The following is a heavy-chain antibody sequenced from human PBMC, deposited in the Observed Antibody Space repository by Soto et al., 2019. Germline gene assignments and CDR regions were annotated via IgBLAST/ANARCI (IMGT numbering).Heavy chain of an antibody. D-gene: IGHD1-26*01. CDR1: GFTFSSYG. J-gene: IGHJ4*02. CDR2: ISYDGSNK. Sequence: QVQLVESGGGVVQPGRSLRLSCAASGFTFSSYGMHWVRQAPGKGLEWVAVISYDGSNKYYADSVKGRFTISRDNSKNTLCLQMNSLRAEDTAVYYCARSPYSVSYLAYFDYWGQGPLVTVSS. V-gene: IGHV3-30*03. CDR3: ARSPYSVSYLAYFDY.